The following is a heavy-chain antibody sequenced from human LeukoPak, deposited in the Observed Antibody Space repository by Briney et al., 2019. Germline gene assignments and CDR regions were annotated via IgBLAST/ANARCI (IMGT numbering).Heavy chain of an antibody. CDR1: GGTFSSYA. CDR2: IIPIFGTA. D-gene: IGHD3-22*01. J-gene: IGHJ3*02. Sequence: ASVKVFCKASGGTFSSYAISWVRQAPGQGLEWMGGIIPIFGTANYAQKFQGRVTITADESTSTAYMELSSLRSEDTAVYYCARKANHYDSSGSMDDAFDIWGQGTMVTVSS. CDR3: ARKANHYDSSGSMDDAFDI. V-gene: IGHV1-69*13.